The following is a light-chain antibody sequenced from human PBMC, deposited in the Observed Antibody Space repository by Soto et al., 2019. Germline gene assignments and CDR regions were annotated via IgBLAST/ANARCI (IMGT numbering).Light chain of an antibody. CDR3: QQYNNWPYT. CDR1: QSVSSD. V-gene: IGKV3-15*01. CDR2: GAS. J-gene: IGKJ2*01. Sequence: EIVMTQSPATLSVSPGERATLSCRASQSVSSDLAWYQQQPGQAPRLLIYGASTRATGIPARFTGSGSGTEFTLTISSLQSADFATYYCQQYNNWPYTFGQGTKLE.